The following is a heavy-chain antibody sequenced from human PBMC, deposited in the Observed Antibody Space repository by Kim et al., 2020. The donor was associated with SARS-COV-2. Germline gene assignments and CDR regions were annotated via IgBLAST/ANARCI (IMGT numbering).Heavy chain of an antibody. V-gene: IGHV1-3*04. Sequence: ASVKVSCKASGYTFISYSMHWVRQAPGQRLEWMGGINTGNGKTKYSQKFQGRVTITRDTSASTVYMELSSLKFEDTAVYYCARDQEKGLPDPVDMWGQETTVTVSS. J-gene: IGHJ3*02. CDR3: ARDQEKGLPDPVDM. CDR2: INTGNGKT. CDR1: GYTFISYS. D-gene: IGHD5-12*01.